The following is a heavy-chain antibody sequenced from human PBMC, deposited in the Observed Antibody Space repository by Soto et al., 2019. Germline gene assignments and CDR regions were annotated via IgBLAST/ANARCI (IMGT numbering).Heavy chain of an antibody. V-gene: IGHV3-23*01. CDR3: AKNMGRVTTSWHFDY. Sequence: GGSLRLSCAASGFTFSGYAMSWVRQAPGKGLEWVSVIHGGGNSAYYADSVKGRFTISRDNSKNTLYLQMSSLRGEDTAVYYCAKNMGRVTTSWHFDYWGQGTLVTVSS. J-gene: IGHJ4*02. CDR2: IHGGGNSA. CDR1: GFTFSGYA. D-gene: IGHD4-17*01.